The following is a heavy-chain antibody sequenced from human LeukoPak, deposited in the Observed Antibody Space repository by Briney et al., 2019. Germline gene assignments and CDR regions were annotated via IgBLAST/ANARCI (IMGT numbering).Heavy chain of an antibody. D-gene: IGHD3-10*01. CDR3: ARDVGGSGTYLYYYYALDV. CDR2: IYSGGGT. V-gene: IGHV3-66*01. CDR1: GFTVSNNY. J-gene: IGHJ6*02. Sequence: TGGSLRLSCAASGFTVSNNYMSWVRQAPGKGLEWVSVIYSGGGTYYADSVKGRFTISRDNSKNTLYLQMNSLRAEDTSVYYCARDVGGSGTYLYYYYALDVWGQGTTVTVSS.